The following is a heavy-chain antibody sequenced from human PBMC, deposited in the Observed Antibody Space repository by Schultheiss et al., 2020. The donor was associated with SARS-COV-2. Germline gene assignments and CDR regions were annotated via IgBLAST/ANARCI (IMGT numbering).Heavy chain of an antibody. V-gene: IGHV4-34*01. CDR3: ARDVCSSTSCYGGFPNYYYMDV. J-gene: IGHJ6*03. D-gene: IGHD2-2*01. CDR2: IYHSGST. Sequence: SQTLSLTCAVYGGSFSGYYWSWIRQPPGKGLEWIGEIYHSGSTNYNPSLKSRVTISVDTPKNQFSLKVSSVTAADTAVYYCARDVCSSTSCYGGFPNYYYMDVWGKGTTVTVSS. CDR1: GGSFSGYY.